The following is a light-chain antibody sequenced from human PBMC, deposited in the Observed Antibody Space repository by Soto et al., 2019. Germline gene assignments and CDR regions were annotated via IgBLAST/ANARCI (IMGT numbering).Light chain of an antibody. Sequence: DIQVTHSPSTLSASVGDRVAITCRASQSISNWLAWHQQKPGKAPKLLIYKASSLESGVPSRFSGSGSGTEFTLTISSLQPDDFATYYCQQYNSYRAFGQGTKVDIK. CDR3: QQYNSYRA. CDR1: QSISNW. CDR2: KAS. V-gene: IGKV1-5*03. J-gene: IGKJ1*01.